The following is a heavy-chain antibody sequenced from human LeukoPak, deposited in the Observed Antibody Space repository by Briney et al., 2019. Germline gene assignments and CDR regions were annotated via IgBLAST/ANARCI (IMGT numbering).Heavy chain of an antibody. V-gene: IGHV4-59*01. CDR1: GGSISSYY. D-gene: IGHD5-24*01. CDR3: AREGGYKYRDWCFDL. CDR2: IYYSGST. J-gene: IGHJ2*01. Sequence: PSETLSLTCTVSGGSISSYYWSWIRQPPGKGLEWIGYIYYSGSTNYNPSLKSRVTISVDTSKNQFSLKLSSVTAADTAVYYCAREGGYKYRDWCFDLWGRGTLVTVSS.